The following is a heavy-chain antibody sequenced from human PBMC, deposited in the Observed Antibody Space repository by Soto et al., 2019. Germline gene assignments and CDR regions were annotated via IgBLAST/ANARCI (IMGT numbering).Heavy chain of an antibody. D-gene: IGHD6-13*01. CDR2: INHSGST. CDR3: ARGSSSSSHYYYYYMDF. V-gene: IGHV4-34*01. Sequence: SETLSLTCAVYGGSFSGYYWSWIRQPPGKGLEWIGEINHSGSTNYNPSLKSRVTISVDTSKNQFSLKLSSVTAADTSVYYCARGSSSSSHYYYYYMDFWGKGTTVTVSS. J-gene: IGHJ6*03. CDR1: GGSFSGYY.